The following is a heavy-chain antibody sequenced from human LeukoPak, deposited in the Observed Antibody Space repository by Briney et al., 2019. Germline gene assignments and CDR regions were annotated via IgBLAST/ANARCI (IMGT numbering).Heavy chain of an antibody. D-gene: IGHD3-10*01. CDR1: GYTLTELS. Sequence: ASVTVSCKDSGYTLTELSMHWLRRAPAKGLEWMGGFDPEDCETIYAQKFQGRVTMTDDTSPDTAYMELSSLRSEDTAVYYCVARAFGELFLPPNLPYGMDVWGQGTTVTVSS. V-gene: IGHV1-24*01. CDR2: FDPEDCET. CDR3: VARAFGELFLPPNLPYGMDV. J-gene: IGHJ6*02.